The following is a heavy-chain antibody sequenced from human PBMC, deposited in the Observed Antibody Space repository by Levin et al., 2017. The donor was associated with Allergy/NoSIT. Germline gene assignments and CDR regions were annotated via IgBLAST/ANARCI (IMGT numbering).Heavy chain of an antibody. J-gene: IGHJ5*02. V-gene: IGHV3-30-3*01. D-gene: IGHD6-19*01. CDR1: GFTFSSYA. CDR2: ISYDGSNK. Sequence: TLSLTCAASGFTFSSYAMHWVRQAPGKGLEWVAVISYDGSNKYYADSVKGRFTISRDNSKNTLYLQMNSLRAEDTAVYYCAREAGIAVAGWFDPWGQGTLVTVSS. CDR3: AREAGIAVAGWFDP.